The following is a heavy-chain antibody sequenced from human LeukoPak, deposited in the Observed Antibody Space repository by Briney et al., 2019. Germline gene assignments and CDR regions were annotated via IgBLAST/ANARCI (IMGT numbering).Heavy chain of an antibody. CDR1: GFTFSDYY. V-gene: IGHV3-11*04. CDR2: ISSSGSTI. D-gene: IGHD3-3*01. Sequence: GESLKISCAASGFTFSDYYMSWIRQAPGKGLEWVSYISSSGSTIYYADSVKGRFTISRDNAKNSLYLQMNSLRAEDTAVYYCARDLRDYDFWSGYYTSFDPWGQGTLVTVSS. CDR3: ARDLRDYDFWSGYYTSFDP. J-gene: IGHJ5*02.